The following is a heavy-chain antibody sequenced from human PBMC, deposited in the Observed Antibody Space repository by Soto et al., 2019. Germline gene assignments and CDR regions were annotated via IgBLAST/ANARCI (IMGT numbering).Heavy chain of an antibody. V-gene: IGHV1-69*12. CDR2: IIPIFGTA. CDR1: GGTFSSYA. D-gene: IGHD2-8*01. J-gene: IGHJ5*02. CDR3: ASAGARVLMVYAPFDP. Sequence: QVQLVQSGAEVKKPGSSVKVSCKASGGTFSSYAISWVRQAPGQGLEWMGGIIPIFGTANYAQKFQGRVTITAGECTSTAYMELGSLRSEDTAVYYCASAGARVLMVYAPFDPWGQGTLVTVSS.